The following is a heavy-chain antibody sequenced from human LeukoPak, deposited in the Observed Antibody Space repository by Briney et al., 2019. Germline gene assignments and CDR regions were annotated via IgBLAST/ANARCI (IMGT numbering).Heavy chain of an antibody. CDR3: AREGASVTTQIDY. D-gene: IGHD4-17*01. CDR1: GFTFSNHW. Sequence: GGSLRLSCAASGFTFSNHWMQWVRHAPGKGLVWVSRTNTDESNKSYADSVRGRFTISRDNAKNTLYLQMNSLRGEDTAMYYCAREGASVTTQIDYWGQGTLVTVSS. CDR2: TNTDESNK. V-gene: IGHV3-74*01. J-gene: IGHJ4*02.